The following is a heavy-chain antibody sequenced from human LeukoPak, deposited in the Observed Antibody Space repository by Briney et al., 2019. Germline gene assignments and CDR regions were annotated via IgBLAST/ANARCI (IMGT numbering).Heavy chain of an antibody. Sequence: GGSLRLSCAVSGINLRGYWMAWVRQAPGKGLEWVANMKQDGSEKYYVDSAKGRFTISRDNAKNSLYLEMNSLRVEDTAVYYCARDLGHTGYDLYDYWGQGTLVTISS. J-gene: IGHJ4*02. CDR3: ARDLGHTGYDLYDY. CDR1: GINLRGYW. V-gene: IGHV3-7*01. CDR2: MKQDGSEK. D-gene: IGHD5-12*01.